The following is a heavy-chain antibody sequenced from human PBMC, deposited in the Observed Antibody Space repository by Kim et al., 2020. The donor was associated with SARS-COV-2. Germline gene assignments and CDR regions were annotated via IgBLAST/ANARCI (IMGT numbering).Heavy chain of an antibody. CDR1: GYSFTSYW. Sequence: GESLKISCKGSGYSFTSYWIGWVRQMPGKGLEWMGIIYPGDSDTRYSPSFQGQVTISADKSISTAYLQWSSLKASDTAMYYCARHLTYCSGGSCTDYYYYGMDVWGQGTTVTVSS. J-gene: IGHJ6*02. CDR2: IYPGDSDT. D-gene: IGHD2-15*01. CDR3: ARHLTYCSGGSCTDYYYYGMDV. V-gene: IGHV5-51*01.